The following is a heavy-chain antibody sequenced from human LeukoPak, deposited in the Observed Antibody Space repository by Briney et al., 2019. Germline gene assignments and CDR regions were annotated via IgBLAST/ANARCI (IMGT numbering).Heavy chain of an antibody. CDR1: GFTFSSYA. CDR2: ISGSGGST. J-gene: IGHJ4*02. Sequence: QAGGSLRLSRAASGFTFSSYAMSWVRQAPGKGLEWVSAISGSGGSTYYADSVKGRFTISRDNSKNTLYLQVNSLRGEDTAVYYCAKWAERDGYNSYFDYWGQGTLVTVSS. CDR3: AKWAERDGYNSYFDY. D-gene: IGHD5-24*01. V-gene: IGHV3-23*01.